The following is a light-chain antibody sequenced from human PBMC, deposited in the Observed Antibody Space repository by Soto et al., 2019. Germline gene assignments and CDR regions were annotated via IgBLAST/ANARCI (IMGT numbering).Light chain of an antibody. CDR2: NVY. J-gene: IGLJ2*01. Sequence: QSALTQPASVSGSPGQSITISCTGTSSDVGAYNFVSWHQQHPGKAPKLMIYNVYDRPSGISYRFSGSKSGNTASLTISGLQAEDEADYYCSSYSRGSTLVLFGGGTKLTVL. CDR1: SSDVGAYNF. CDR3: SSYSRGSTLVL. V-gene: IGLV2-14*03.